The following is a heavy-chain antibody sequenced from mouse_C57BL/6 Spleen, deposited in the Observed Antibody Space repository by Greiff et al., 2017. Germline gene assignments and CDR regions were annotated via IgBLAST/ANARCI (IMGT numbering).Heavy chain of an antibody. J-gene: IGHJ4*01. CDR3: ARLYYYAMDY. CDR2: ISSGSSTI. CDR1: GFTFSDYG. V-gene: IGHV5-17*01. Sequence: EVKLVESGGGLVKPGGSLKLSCAASGFTFSDYGMHWVRQAPEKGLEWVAYISSGSSTIYSADPVKGRFTISRDNAKNTLFLQMTSLRSEDTAMYYCARLYYYAMDYWGQGTSVTVSS.